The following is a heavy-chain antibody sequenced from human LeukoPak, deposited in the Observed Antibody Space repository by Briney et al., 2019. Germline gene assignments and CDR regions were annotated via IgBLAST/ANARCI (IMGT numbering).Heavy chain of an antibody. CDR2: IDAGNGRT. D-gene: IGHD5-12*01. Sequence: ASVKVSCKASGYDFTKYAVQWVRQAPGQRLEWMGWIDAGNGRTKYSQDFQGRVTISRDTSASIAYMELSSLRSDDMAVYYCARDLGGYGYFDYWGQGTLVTVSS. V-gene: IGHV1-3*03. CDR1: GYDFTKYA. J-gene: IGHJ4*02. CDR3: ARDLGGYGYFDY.